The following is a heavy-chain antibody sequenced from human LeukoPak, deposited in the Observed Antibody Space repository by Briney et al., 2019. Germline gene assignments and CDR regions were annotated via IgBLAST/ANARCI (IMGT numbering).Heavy chain of an antibody. D-gene: IGHD2-8*01. CDR3: ARERNAGPFDY. Sequence: TGGSLRLSCAASGFTVSSNYMSWVRQAPGKGLEWVSVIYSGGSTYYADSVKGRFTISRDNSKSTLYLQMNSLRAEDTAVYYCARERNAGPFDYWGQGTLVTVSS. V-gene: IGHV3-66*01. CDR2: IYSGGST. CDR1: GFTVSSNY. J-gene: IGHJ4*02.